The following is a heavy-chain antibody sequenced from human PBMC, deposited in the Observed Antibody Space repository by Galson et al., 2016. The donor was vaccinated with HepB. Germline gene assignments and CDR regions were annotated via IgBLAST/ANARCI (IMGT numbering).Heavy chain of an antibody. D-gene: IGHD3-3*01. CDR2: INHSGNT. V-gene: IGHV4-34*01. CDR1: GGTFNGYY. Sequence: ETLSLTCAVFGGTFNGYYWTWIRQPPGKGLEWIGEINHSGNTNYNPSLKSRVNLSVDMSKKQFTLELTSVTAADTAIYYCARGTYYDSATRFDPWGQGTPVTVAS. CDR3: ARGTYYDSATRFDP. J-gene: IGHJ5*02.